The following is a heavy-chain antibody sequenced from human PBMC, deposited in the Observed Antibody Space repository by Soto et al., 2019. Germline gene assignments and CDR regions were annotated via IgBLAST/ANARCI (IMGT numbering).Heavy chain of an antibody. CDR2: IHYSGST. V-gene: IGHV4-31*02. J-gene: IGHJ6*02. Sequence: WTWIRQHPGKGLEWIGYIHYSGSTNYNPSLKNRLIISVDMSENQFSLKLGSVTAADTAVYYCARAHYYYGMDVWGQGTTVTVSS. CDR3: ARAHYYYGMDV.